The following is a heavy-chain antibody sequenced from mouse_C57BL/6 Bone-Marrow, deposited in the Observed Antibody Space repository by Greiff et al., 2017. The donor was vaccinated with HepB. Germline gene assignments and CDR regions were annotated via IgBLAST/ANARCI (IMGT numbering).Heavy chain of an antibody. CDR1: GYTFTDYY. D-gene: IGHD1-1*01. CDR3: ARGLLRFSY. J-gene: IGHJ2*01. Sequence: VQLKESGAELVRPGASVKLSCKASGYTFTDYYINWVKQRPGQGLEWIARIYPGSGNTYYNEKFKGKATLTAEKSSSTAYMQLSSLTSEDSAVYFCARGLLRFSYWGQGTTLTVSS. V-gene: IGHV1-76*01. CDR2: IYPGSGNT.